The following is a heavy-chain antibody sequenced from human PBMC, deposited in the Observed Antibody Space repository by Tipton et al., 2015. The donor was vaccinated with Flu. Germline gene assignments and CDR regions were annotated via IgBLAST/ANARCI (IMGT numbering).Heavy chain of an antibody. Sequence: SLRLSCATSGFTFGSYGMHWVRQAPGKGLEWVAHIEYDGSKKDYADSVKGRFTISRENLKRTVSLQMSSLRAEDTAVYYCTRVHRSYGMDVWGQGTTVRVSS. CDR2: IEYDGSKK. J-gene: IGHJ6*02. V-gene: IGHV3-33*05. CDR3: TRVHRSYGMDV. CDR1: GFTFGSYG.